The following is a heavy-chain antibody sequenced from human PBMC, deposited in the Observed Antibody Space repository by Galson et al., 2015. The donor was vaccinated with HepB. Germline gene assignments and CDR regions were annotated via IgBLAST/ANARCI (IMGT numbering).Heavy chain of an antibody. CDR1: GFTFTSHD. Sequence: SLRLSCEASGFTFTSHDMHWVRQGTGKGLEWVSLLYGGGTTYYADSVRGRFTITRDNSKNTLFLQMDSLRAEDSAVYYCARDYPLFDSWGQGTLVTVSS. D-gene: IGHD3-16*02. J-gene: IGHJ4*02. CDR2: LYGGGTT. V-gene: IGHV3-53*01. CDR3: ARDYPLFDS.